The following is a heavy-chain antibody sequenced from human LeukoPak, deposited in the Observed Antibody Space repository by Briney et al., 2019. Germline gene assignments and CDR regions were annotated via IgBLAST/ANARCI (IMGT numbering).Heavy chain of an antibody. D-gene: IGHD3-22*01. CDR2: INPNSGGT. CDR1: GYTFTGYY. V-gene: IGHV1-2*02. CDR3: ARETYYYDSSGYYRLAGWFDP. J-gene: IGHJ5*02. Sequence: ASVKVPCKASGYTFTGYYMHWVRQAPGQGLEWMGWINPNSGGTNYAQKFQGRVTMTRDTSISTAYMELSRLRSDDTAVYYCARETYYYDSSGYYRLAGWFDPWGQGTLVTVSS.